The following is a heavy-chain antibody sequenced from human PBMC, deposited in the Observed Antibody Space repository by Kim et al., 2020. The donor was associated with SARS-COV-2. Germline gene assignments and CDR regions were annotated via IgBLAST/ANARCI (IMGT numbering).Heavy chain of an antibody. CDR3: ARIVLRAFDS. J-gene: IGHJ4*02. CDR2: IYHTGTT. V-gene: IGHV4-4*02. Sequence: SETLSLTCAVSGGSITTTNWWSWVRQPPGKGLEWIGEIYHTGTTNYDPSLKSRVTISVDKSKSQFSLNLSSVTAADTAVYFCARIVLRAFDSCGQGTLVT. CDR1: GGSITTTNW. D-gene: IGHD2-2*01.